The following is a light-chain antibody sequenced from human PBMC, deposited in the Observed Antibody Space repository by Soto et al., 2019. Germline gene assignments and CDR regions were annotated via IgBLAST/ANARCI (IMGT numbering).Light chain of an antibody. CDR3: HQSYSTPTP. CDR1: QSIGRN. J-gene: IGKJ1*01. V-gene: IGKV1-39*01. Sequence: DIQMTQSPASLSASVGDRVTVSRRASQSIGRNLNWYQQKPGKAPKLLIYTSSNLQSGVPSRFSCSGSGTDFILTIRILQPEDFASYYCHQSYSTPTPVGSGPKV. CDR2: TSS.